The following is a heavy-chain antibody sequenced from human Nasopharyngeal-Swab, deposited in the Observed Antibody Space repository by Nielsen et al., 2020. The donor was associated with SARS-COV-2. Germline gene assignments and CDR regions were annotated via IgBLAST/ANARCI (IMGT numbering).Heavy chain of an antibody. V-gene: IGHV4-31*03. CDR3: ARDLGGATPNWFDP. CDR1: GGSISSGGYY. Sequence: SETLSLTCTVSGGSISSGGYYWSWIRQHPGKGLEWIGYIYYSGRTYYNPSLKSRVTISVDTSKNQFSLKLSSVTAADTAVYYCARDLGGATPNWFDPWGQGTLVTVSS. D-gene: IGHD5-12*01. CDR2: IYYSGRT. J-gene: IGHJ5*02.